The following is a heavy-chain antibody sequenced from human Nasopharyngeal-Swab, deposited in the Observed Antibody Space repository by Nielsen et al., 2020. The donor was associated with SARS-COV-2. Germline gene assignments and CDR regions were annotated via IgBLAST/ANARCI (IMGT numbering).Heavy chain of an antibody. D-gene: IGHD3-22*01. CDR3: AKDSTMISY. CDR1: GFSFSSYA. Sequence: GESLKISCAASGFSFSSYAMSWVRQTPGKGLEWVSGISASGGSTYYADSVKGRFTISRDNSRNTLSQQMNSLGVEDTAVYYCAKDSTMISYWGQGTLVTVSS. J-gene: IGHJ4*02. CDR2: ISASGGST. V-gene: IGHV3-23*01.